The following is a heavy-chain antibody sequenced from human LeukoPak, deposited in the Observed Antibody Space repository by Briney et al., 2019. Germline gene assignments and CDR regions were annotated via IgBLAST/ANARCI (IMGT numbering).Heavy chain of an antibody. V-gene: IGHV3-53*05. CDR1: GFTVSSNY. Sequence: GGSLRLSCAASGFTVSSNYMSWVRQAAGKGLEWVSAMYSGDSKDYADSVKGRFTISRDNSKNTLYLQMNSLRPEDTAVYYCARDPVSIALQINSDYWGQGTLVTVSS. CDR3: ARDPVSIALQINSDY. CDR2: MYSGDSK. D-gene: IGHD1-1*01. J-gene: IGHJ4*02.